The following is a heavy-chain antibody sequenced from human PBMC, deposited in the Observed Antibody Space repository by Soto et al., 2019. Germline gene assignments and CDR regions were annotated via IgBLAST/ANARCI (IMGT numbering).Heavy chain of an antibody. J-gene: IGHJ1*01. CDR3: AHTVGTDFHH. Sequence: ITLKESGPTLVKPTQTLTLTCTFSGFSLKDSGLGVGWIRQPPGRALECLGIIYWRDDKRYSPSLKSRLTITKDTTKDQVVLTMTNMDPVDTATYYCAHTVGTDFHHWGQGTLVTVSA. CDR2: IYWRDDK. D-gene: IGHD1-26*01. CDR1: GFSLKDSGLG. V-gene: IGHV2-5*01.